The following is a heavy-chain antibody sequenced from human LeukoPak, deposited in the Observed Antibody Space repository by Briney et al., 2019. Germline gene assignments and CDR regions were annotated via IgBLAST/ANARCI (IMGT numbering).Heavy chain of an antibody. V-gene: IGHV4-59*01. CDR3: ARGRSTGNFDY. CDR1: GGSISSYY. Sequence: PSETLSLTCTVSGGSISSYYWSWNRQPPGKGLEWIGYIYYSGSTNYNPSLKSRVTISVDTSKNQFSLKLSSVTAADTAVYYCARGRSTGNFDYWGQGTLVTVSS. J-gene: IGHJ4*02. D-gene: IGHD3-10*01. CDR2: IYYSGST.